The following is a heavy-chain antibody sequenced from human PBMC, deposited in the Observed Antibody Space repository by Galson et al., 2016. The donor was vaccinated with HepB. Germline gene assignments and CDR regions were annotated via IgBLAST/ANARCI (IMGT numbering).Heavy chain of an antibody. V-gene: IGHV3-13*01. D-gene: IGHD5-12*01. CDR2: IGTAGDT. J-gene: IGHJ4*02. CDR1: GFTFSSYD. CDR3: AREVEYSSSQFDY. Sequence: SLRLSCAASGFTFSSYDMHWVRQATGKGLEWVSVIGTAGDTSYLDSVKGRFTISRDNSKNTLDLQMNSLRAEDTAVYYCAREVEYSSSQFDYWGQGNLVTVSS.